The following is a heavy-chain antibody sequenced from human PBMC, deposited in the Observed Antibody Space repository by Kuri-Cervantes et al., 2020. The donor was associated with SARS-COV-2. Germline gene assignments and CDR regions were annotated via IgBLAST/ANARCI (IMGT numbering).Heavy chain of an antibody. CDR3: ARDGNSGYDWDYYYYYMDV. J-gene: IGHJ6*03. Sequence: ASVKVSCKASGYTFTGYGISWVRQAPGQGLEWMGWISAYNGNTNYAQKLQGRVTMTTDTSTSTAYMELRSLRSDDTAVYYCARDGNSGYDWDYYYYYMDVWGKGTTVTVSS. CDR1: GYTFTGYG. D-gene: IGHD5-12*01. V-gene: IGHV1-18*01. CDR2: ISAYNGNT.